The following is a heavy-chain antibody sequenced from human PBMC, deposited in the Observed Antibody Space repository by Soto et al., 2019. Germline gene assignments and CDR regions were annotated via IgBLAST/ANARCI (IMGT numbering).Heavy chain of an antibody. CDR3: AKGPVTCIFGYFDY. CDR1: GFPFDDFA. D-gene: IGHD6-19*01. Sequence: EVHLVESGGGLVQPGRSRRLSCAASGFPFDDFAMAWVRQVPGKGLEWVSSLSWNSGNLVYPDPVEGRLTISRHSVKNSLYLQMNSLRTPVSGLCYCAKGPVTCIFGYFDYWGQGTLVTVSS. CDR2: LSWNSGNL. V-gene: IGHV3-9*01. J-gene: IGHJ4*02.